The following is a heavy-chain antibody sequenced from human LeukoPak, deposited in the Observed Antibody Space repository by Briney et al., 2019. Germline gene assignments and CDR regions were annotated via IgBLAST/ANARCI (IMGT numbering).Heavy chain of an antibody. CDR1: GGSISSYY. D-gene: IGHD3-3*01. V-gene: IGHV4-59*01. Sequence: SENPSLTCTVSGGSISSYYWSWIRQPPGKGLEWIGYIYYSGSTNYNPSLKSRVTISVDTSKNQFSLKLSSVTAADTAVYYCARERTDYDFWSVRRWETSNWFDPWGQGTLVTVSS. CDR2: IYYSGST. J-gene: IGHJ5*02. CDR3: ARERTDYDFWSVRRWETSNWFDP.